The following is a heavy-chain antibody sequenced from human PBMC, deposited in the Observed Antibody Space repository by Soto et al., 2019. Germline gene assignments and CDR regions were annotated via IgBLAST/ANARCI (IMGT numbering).Heavy chain of an antibody. Sequence: QVPLVESGGGVVQPGRSLRVSCAASGFIINNYAMHWVRQTPGKGLEWMAVISYDGSNKHYADSVKGRFTISRDNSKNTLYLQMNNLRPDDSAVYYCARRQDFGGPHYYYGMDVWGQGTTVTVSS. CDR1: GFIINNYA. CDR2: ISYDGSNK. J-gene: IGHJ6*02. D-gene: IGHD3-3*01. V-gene: IGHV3-30*04. CDR3: ARRQDFGGPHYYYGMDV.